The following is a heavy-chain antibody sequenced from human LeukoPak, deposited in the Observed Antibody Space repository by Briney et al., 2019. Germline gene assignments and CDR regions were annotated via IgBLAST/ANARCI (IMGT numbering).Heavy chain of an antibody. J-gene: IGHJ4*02. Sequence: SETLSLTCTVSGGSIRSYYWTWIRQPPGKGLEWLGYIHYSGTTSHNPSLKSRVSISVDTSKNQFSLKVSSVTAADTAVYYCARLKGEASVTERFDYWGQGTLVTVSS. V-gene: IGHV4-59*08. CDR2: IHYSGTT. CDR1: GGSIRSYY. CDR3: ARLKGEASVTERFDY. D-gene: IGHD3-16*01.